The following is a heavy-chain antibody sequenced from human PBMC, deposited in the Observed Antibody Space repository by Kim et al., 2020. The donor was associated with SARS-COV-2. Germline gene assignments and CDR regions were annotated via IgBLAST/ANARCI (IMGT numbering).Heavy chain of an antibody. CDR2: IKSKTDGGTT. Sequence: GGSLRLSCAASGFTFSNAWMSWVRQAPGKGLEWVGRIKSKTDGGTTDYAAPVKGRFTISRDDSKNTLYLQMNSLKTEDTAVYYCTTYWYDSSGYYYYYYGMDVWGQGTTVTVSS. CDR1: GFTFSNAW. J-gene: IGHJ6*02. D-gene: IGHD3-22*01. CDR3: TTYWYDSSGYYYYYYGMDV. V-gene: IGHV3-15*01.